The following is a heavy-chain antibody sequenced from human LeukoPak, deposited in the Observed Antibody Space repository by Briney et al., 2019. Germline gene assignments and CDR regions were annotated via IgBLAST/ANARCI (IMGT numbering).Heavy chain of an antibody. D-gene: IGHD3-3*01. V-gene: IGHV3-33*06. Sequence: PGGSLRLSCAASGFTFSTYVMHWVRQAQGKGLEWVALIWSDGSNKYYADSVKGRFTISRDNSKNTLYLQMNSLRAEDTAVYYCAKDVITITPKYYFDHWGQGTLVTVSS. CDR3: AKDVITITPKYYFDH. CDR2: IWSDGSNK. J-gene: IGHJ4*02. CDR1: GFTFSTYV.